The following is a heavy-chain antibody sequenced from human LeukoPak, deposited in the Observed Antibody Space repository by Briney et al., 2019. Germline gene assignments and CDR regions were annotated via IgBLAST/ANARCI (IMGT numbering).Heavy chain of an antibody. J-gene: IGHJ5*02. CDR1: GFTFSSYG. V-gene: IGHV3-30*18. CDR3: AKESGLVVHNWFDP. CDR2: ISYDGSNK. D-gene: IGHD3-22*01. Sequence: GGSLRLPCAASGFTFSSYGMHWVRQAPGKGLEWVAVISYDGSNKYYADSVKGRFTISRDNSKNTLYLQMNSLRAEDTAVYYCAKESGLVVHNWFDPWGQGTLVTVSS.